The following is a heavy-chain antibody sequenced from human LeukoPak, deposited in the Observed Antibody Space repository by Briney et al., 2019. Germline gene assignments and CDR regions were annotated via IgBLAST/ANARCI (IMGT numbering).Heavy chain of an antibody. J-gene: IGHJ6*04. Sequence: GGSLRLSCAASGFTFDDYAMHWVRQAPGKGLESVSLISATGSTIYYADSVKGRFTISRDNAKNSLYLQMNSLRAEDTAVYYCAELGITMIGGVWGKGTTVTISS. CDR2: ISATGSTI. V-gene: IGHV3-48*03. D-gene: IGHD3-10*02. CDR1: GFTFDDYA. CDR3: AELGITMIGGV.